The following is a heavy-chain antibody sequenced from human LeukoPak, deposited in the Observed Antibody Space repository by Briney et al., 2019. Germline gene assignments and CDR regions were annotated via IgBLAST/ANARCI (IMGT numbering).Heavy chain of an antibody. D-gene: IGHD1-26*01. V-gene: IGHV4-39*01. J-gene: IGHJ4*02. CDR3: ARGGGSPGY. CDR1: GGSISSTNYY. Sequence: SETLSLTCTVSGGSISSTNYYWAWIRQPPGKGLEWIGSISYSGSTYYNPSLKSRVTISVDTSKHQFSLRLSSVTAADTAVYYCARGGGSPGYWGQGTLVTVSS. CDR2: ISYSGST.